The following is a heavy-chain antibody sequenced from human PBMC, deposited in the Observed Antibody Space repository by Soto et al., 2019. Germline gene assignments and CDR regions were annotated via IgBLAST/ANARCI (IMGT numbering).Heavy chain of an antibody. Sequence: PSETLSLTCTVSGVSVSTDVDYWGWVRQPPGKGLEWIGYIYYSGSTNYNPSLKSRVTISVDTSQNQFSLKLSSVTAADTAVYYCAGAPFPIYFDYWGQGTLVTVSS. CDR2: IYYSGST. CDR1: GVSVSTDVDY. CDR3: AGAPFPIYFDY. V-gene: IGHV4-61*08. J-gene: IGHJ4*02.